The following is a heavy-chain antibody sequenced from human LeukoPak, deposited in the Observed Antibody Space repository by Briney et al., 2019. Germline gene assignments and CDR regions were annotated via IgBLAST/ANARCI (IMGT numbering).Heavy chain of an antibody. Sequence: PGGSLRLSCTVSGFTVSSNSMSWVRQAPGKGLEWVGRIKSKSVGGTTDFAAPVKGRFSISRDDSQNTLYLQMNSLKTEDTAVYYCTPELESSGYDYIGYYQLWGQGTLVTVSS. CDR3: TPELESSGYDYIGYYQL. J-gene: IGHJ1*01. CDR2: IKSKSVGGTT. D-gene: IGHD3-22*01. V-gene: IGHV3-15*01. CDR1: GFTVSSNS.